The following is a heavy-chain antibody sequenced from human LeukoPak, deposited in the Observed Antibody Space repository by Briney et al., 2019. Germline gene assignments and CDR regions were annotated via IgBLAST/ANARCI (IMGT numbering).Heavy chain of an antibody. CDR2: INPNSGDT. CDR1: GYIFTAYY. CDR3: ARAEAIDY. J-gene: IGHJ4*02. Sequence: GASVKVSCKASGYIFTAYYMHWVRHAPGQGLEWMGWINPNSGDTKYAQKYQSRVTMTRDTSTSTADLELQSLIYDDTAVYYCARAEAIDYWGQGTLVTVSS. V-gene: IGHV1-2*02.